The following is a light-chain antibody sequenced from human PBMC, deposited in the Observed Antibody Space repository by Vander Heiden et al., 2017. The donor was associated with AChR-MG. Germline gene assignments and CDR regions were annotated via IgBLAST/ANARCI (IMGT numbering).Light chain of an antibody. Sequence: EIVMTQSPATLSVSPGERATLSCRASQSVSSNLAWYQQKPVQAPRLLIYGASTRATGIPARFSGSGYGKEFTLTISSRQSEDFAVYYCQQYKNWPALTFGGGTKVEIK. CDR2: GAS. CDR3: QQYKNWPALT. J-gene: IGKJ4*01. CDR1: QSVSSN. V-gene: IGKV3-15*01.